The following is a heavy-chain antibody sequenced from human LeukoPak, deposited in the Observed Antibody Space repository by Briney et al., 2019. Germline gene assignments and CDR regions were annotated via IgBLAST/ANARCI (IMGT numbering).Heavy chain of an antibody. J-gene: IGHJ4*02. D-gene: IGHD3-22*01. CDR2: IIPIFGTA. CDR3: ASLDSSGYYSDYFDY. V-gene: IGHV1-69*06. CDR1: GGTFSSYA. Sequence: SVKVSCKASGGTFSSYAISWVRQAPGQGLEWMGGIIPIFGTANYAQKFQGRVTITADKSASTAYMELSSLRSEDTAVYYCASLDSSGYYSDYFDYWGQGTLVTVSS.